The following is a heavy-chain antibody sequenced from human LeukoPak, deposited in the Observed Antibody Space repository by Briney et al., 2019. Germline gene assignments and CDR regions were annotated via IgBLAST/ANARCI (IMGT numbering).Heavy chain of an antibody. CDR1: GYTVTGYY. D-gene: IGHD2/OR15-2a*01. CDR2: INPNSDGT. Sequence: ASVKVSCKASGYTVTGYYIHWVRQTPGQGLEWMGWINPNSDGTSYAQKFQGRVIMTRDTSINTAYMELTSLRSDDTAVYYCARDILFDFWGQGTLVTVSS. CDR3: ARDILFDF. V-gene: IGHV1-2*02. J-gene: IGHJ4*02.